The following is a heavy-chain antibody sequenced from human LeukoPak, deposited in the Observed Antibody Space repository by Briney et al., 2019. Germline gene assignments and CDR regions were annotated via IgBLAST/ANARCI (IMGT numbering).Heavy chain of an antibody. CDR1: GFTFSNYA. CDR2: ISAGGGSP. CDR3: AKDGGIAEAGGWFDP. V-gene: IGHV3-23*01. Sequence: GASLRLSCVASGFTFSNYAMSWVRQAPGKGLEWVSAISAGGGSPYYADSVKGRFTISRDNSKNTLHLQMNSLRAEDTAVYYCAKDGGIAEAGGWFDPWGQGTLVTVSS. J-gene: IGHJ5*02. D-gene: IGHD6-19*01.